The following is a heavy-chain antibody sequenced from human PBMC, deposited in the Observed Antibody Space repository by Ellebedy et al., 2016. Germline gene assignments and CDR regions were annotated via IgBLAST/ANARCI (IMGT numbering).Heavy chain of an antibody. D-gene: IGHD6-25*01. CDR2: ISPNSDYI. J-gene: IGHJ4*02. CDR1: GFTFSTWS. V-gene: IGHV3-21*06. Sequence: GESLKISXAASGFTFSTWSMNWVRQAPGKGLEWVSSISPNSDYIYYADSLRGRFTSSRDNAKNSLYLQMNSLRAEDTGVYYCARGGSADPFDFWGQGTLVTVSS. CDR3: ARGGSADPFDF.